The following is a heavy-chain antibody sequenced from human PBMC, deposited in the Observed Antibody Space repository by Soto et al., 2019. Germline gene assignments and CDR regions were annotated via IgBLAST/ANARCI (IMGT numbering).Heavy chain of an antibody. CDR1: GGTFSSYA. V-gene: IGHV1-69*13. Sequence: GASVKVSCKASGGTFSSYAISWVRQAPGQGLEWMGGIIPIFGTANYAQKFQGRVTITADESTSTAYMELSSLRSEDTAVYYCATSITIFVVVMQNFDYWGQGTLVTVSS. J-gene: IGHJ4*02. CDR3: ATSITIFVVVMQNFDY. D-gene: IGHD3-3*01. CDR2: IIPIFGTA.